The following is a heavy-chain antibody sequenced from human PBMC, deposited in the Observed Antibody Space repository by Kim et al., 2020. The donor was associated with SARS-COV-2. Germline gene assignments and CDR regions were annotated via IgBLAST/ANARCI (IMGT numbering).Heavy chain of an antibody. CDR3: ARYDSPITGTGGFDY. V-gene: IGHV4-59*01. J-gene: IGHJ4*02. Sequence: PSLKSRVTISVDTSKNQFSLKLSSVTAADTAVYYCARYDSPITGTGGFDYWGQGTLVTVSS. D-gene: IGHD1-20*01.